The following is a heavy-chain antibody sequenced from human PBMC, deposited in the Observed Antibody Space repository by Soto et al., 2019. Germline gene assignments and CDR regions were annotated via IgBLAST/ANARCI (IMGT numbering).Heavy chain of an antibody. Sequence: EVQLVASGGGLVKPGGSLRLSCAASGFTFSSYSMNWVRQAPGKGLEWVSSISSSSSYIYYADSVKGRFTISRDNAKNSLYLQMNSLRAEDTAVYYCARGSDIVLMVYAIGGYYFDYWGQGTLVTVSS. CDR2: ISSSSSYI. CDR3: ARGSDIVLMVYAIGGYYFDY. D-gene: IGHD2-8*01. CDR1: GFTFSSYS. V-gene: IGHV3-21*01. J-gene: IGHJ4*02.